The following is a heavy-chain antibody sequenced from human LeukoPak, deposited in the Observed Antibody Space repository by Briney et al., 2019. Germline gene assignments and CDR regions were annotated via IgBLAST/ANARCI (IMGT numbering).Heavy chain of an antibody. V-gene: IGHV4-61*01. Sequence: PSETLSLTCTVSGGSVISGSYHWSWIRQPPGKGLEWIACISYSGSTKYNPSLKSRVTISVDTSKNQLSLKLSSVTAADTAVYYCAGEPGFDSSGSLNWFDPWGQGTLVTVSS. CDR2: ISYSGST. D-gene: IGHD3-22*01. J-gene: IGHJ5*02. CDR3: AGEPGFDSSGSLNWFDP. CDR1: GGSVISGSYH.